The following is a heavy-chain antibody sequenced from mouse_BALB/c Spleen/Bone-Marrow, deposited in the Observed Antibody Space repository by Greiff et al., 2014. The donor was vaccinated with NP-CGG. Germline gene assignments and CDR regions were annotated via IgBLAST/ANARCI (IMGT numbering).Heavy chain of an antibody. CDR3: ARNTAFDY. V-gene: IGHV5-17*02. D-gene: IGHD1-2*01. CDR1: GFTLSSFG. J-gene: IGHJ2*01. CDR2: ISSGSSTI. Sequence: EVHLVESGGGLVQPGGSRKLSCAASGFTLSSFGMHWVRQAPEKGLEWVAYISSGSSTIYYADTVKGRFTISRDNPKNTLFLQMTSLRSEDTAMYYCARNTAFDYWGQGTTLTVSS.